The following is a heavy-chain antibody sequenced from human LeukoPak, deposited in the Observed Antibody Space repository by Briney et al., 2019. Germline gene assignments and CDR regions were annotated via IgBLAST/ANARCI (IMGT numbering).Heavy chain of an antibody. J-gene: IGHJ6*02. CDR1: GRSIISYY. V-gene: IGHV4-59*01. CDR3: AKYPSEYSSSYGMDV. CDR2: IYDSGRT. Sequence: SETLSLTCSVSGRSIISYYWSWVRQPPGKGLELSGYIYDSGRTNYNPSLKSRATISVDTSKNQVSLKVSSVTVADTAVYFCAKYPSEYSSSYGMDVWGQGTTVTVSS. D-gene: IGHD6-6*01.